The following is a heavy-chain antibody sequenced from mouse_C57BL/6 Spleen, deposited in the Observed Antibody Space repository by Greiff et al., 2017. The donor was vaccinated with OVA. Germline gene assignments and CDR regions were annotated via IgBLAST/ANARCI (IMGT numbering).Heavy chain of an antibody. D-gene: IGHD1-1*01. Sequence: DVMLVESGGGLVKPGGSLKLSCAASGFTFSSYTMSWVRQTPEKRLEWVATISGGGGNTYYPDSVKGRFTISRDNAKNTLYLQMSSLRSEDTALYYCARPGSSLYGYFDVWGTGTTVTVSS. CDR1: GFTFSSYT. V-gene: IGHV5-9*01. J-gene: IGHJ1*03. CDR2: ISGGGGNT. CDR3: ARPGSSLYGYFDV.